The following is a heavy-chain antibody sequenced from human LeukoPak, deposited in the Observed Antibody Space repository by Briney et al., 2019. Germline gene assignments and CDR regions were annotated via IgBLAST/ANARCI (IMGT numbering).Heavy chain of an antibody. CDR2: IHHSDLT. CDR3: ARYDLSTLDD. V-gene: IGHV4-59*01. CDR1: GISITAFY. Sequence: PSETLSLTCTVSGISITAFYWAWIRQPPGKGLEWIGYIHHSDLTDYTPSLKNRVIISVDTSKNQFSLRLHSVTSADAAVYFCARYDLSTLDDWGPGTLVTVSS. J-gene: IGHJ4*02. D-gene: IGHD2/OR15-2a*01.